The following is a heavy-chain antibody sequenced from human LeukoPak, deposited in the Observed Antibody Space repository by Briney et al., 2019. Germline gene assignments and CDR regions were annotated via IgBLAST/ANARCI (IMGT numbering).Heavy chain of an antibody. CDR1: GGSISSYY. CDR3: ARTRYSSEGSYYYYMDV. D-gene: IGHD6-25*01. CDR2: IYTSGST. Sequence: SETLSLTCTVSGGSISSYYWSWIRQPAGKGLEWIGRIYTSGSTNYNPSLKSRVTISVDKSKNQFSLKLSSVTAADTAVYYCARTRYSSEGSYYYYMDVWGKGTTVPVSS. V-gene: IGHV4-4*07. J-gene: IGHJ6*03.